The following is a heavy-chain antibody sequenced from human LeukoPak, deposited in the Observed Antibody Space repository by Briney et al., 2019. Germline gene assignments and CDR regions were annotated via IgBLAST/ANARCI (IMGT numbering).Heavy chain of an antibody. D-gene: IGHD1-26*01. CDR2: VYYTGST. J-gene: IGHJ5*02. CDR1: GGSISSYY. V-gene: IGHV4-59*01. CDR3: ARETYSGSYNWFDP. Sequence: SETLSLTCTVSGGSISSYYWSWVRQPPGKGLEWIGFVYYTGSTNYSPSLKSRVTISVDTSKNQFSLKLSSVTAADTAVYYCARETYSGSYNWFDPWGQGILVTVSS.